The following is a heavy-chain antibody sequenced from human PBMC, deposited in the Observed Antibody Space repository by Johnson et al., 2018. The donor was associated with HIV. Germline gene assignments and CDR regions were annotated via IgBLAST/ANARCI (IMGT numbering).Heavy chain of an antibody. CDR3: ATIWPGNFAFDI. Sequence: QVQLVESGGGVVQPGTSLRLSCAPSGFTFSTSVMHWVRRAPGKGLEWVSVIYTADNRNYADSVKGRFSISRDNSKNTVYLQMHSLRPEDTAVYYCATIWPGNFAFDIWGQGTVVTVSS. J-gene: IGHJ3*02. CDR2: IYTADNR. CDR1: GFTFSTSV. D-gene: IGHD2-2*02. V-gene: IGHV3-NL1*01.